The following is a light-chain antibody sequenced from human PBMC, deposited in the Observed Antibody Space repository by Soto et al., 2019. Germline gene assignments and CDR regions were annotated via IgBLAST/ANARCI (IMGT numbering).Light chain of an antibody. CDR3: QQYSHPIT. CDR2: DAS. Sequence: DSQLPPSPSSLSASVGDRVTITCQASQDISNYLNWYQQKLGKAPKLLIYDASNLETGVPSRFSGSGSGTDFTFTISSLQPEDIATYYCQQYSHPITFGQGTRLEIK. V-gene: IGKV1-33*01. J-gene: IGKJ5*01. CDR1: QDISNY.